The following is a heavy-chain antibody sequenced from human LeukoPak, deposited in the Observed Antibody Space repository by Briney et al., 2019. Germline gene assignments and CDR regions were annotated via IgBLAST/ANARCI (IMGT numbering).Heavy chain of an antibody. CDR2: ISSNGGST. CDR1: GFTFSSYA. J-gene: IGHJ4*02. V-gene: IGHV3-64*01. CDR3: ARVGRQFVVVPAALDY. Sequence: TGGSLRLSCAASGFTFSSYAMHWVRQAPGKGLEYVSAISSNGGSTYYANSVKGRFTISRDNSKNTLYLQMGSLRAEDMAVYYCARVGRQFVVVPAALDYWGQGTLVTVSS. D-gene: IGHD2-2*01.